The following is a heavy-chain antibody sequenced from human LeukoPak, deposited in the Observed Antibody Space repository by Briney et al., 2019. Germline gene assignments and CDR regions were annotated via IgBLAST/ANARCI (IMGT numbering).Heavy chain of an antibody. J-gene: IGHJ4*02. V-gene: IGHV3-72*01. Sequence: PGGSLRLSCAVSGFTFSDHHMDWVRQAPGKGLEWIGRSKNKAYGHSTVYAASVKGRFTFSRDDPKNSLSLQMNSLRAEDTAVYYCARWNNDWEFDYWGQGTLVSVSS. CDR2: SKNKAYGHST. D-gene: IGHD1/OR15-1a*01. CDR1: GFTFSDHH. CDR3: ARWNNDWEFDY.